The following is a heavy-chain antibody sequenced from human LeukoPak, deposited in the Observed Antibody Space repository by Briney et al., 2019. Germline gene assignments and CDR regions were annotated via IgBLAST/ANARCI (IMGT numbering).Heavy chain of an antibody. J-gene: IGHJ4*02. CDR1: GFTFSAYS. D-gene: IGHD3-3*01. V-gene: IGHV3-21*01. CDR3: ARDFRFLDDY. Sequence: GGSLRLSCAASGFTFSAYSLNWVRQAPGKGLEWISSISFSGTYIYYADPVQGRITISRDNAKNSLYLQMNSLRPEDTAVYYCARDFRFLDDYWGQGTLVTVSS. CDR2: ISFSGTYI.